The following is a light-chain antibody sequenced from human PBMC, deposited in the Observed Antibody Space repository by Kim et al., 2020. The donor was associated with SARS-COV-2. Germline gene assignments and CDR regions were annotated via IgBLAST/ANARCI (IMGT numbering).Light chain of an antibody. Sequence: SASVGDRVSITCRSSQGISSALAWYQQKPGKAPKLLIYGASSLESAVPSRFSGSGSGTEFTLTISRLQPDDVATYYCQQYSIYWTFGQGTKVDIK. CDR3: QQYSIYWT. CDR2: GAS. CDR1: QGISSA. V-gene: IGKV1-13*02. J-gene: IGKJ1*01.